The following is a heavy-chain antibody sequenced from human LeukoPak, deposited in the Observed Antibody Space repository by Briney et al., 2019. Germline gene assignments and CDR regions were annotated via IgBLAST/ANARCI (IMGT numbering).Heavy chain of an antibody. V-gene: IGHV1-69*05. CDR2: IIPIFGTA. J-gene: IGHJ4*02. CDR1: GYSFNTYD. CDR3: ARDPSIYDILTGYYPPHYYFDY. D-gene: IGHD3-9*01. Sequence: SVKVSCKTSGYSFNTYDIIWVRQAPGQGLEWMGGIIPIFGTANYAQKFQGRVTITTDESTSTAYMELSSLRSEDTAVYYCARDPSIYDILTGYYPPHYYFDYWGQGTLVTVSS.